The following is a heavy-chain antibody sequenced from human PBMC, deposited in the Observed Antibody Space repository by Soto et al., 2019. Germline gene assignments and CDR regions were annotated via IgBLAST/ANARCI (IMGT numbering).Heavy chain of an antibody. J-gene: IGHJ5*02. Sequence: PGESLKISCKGSANNFTDYWITWVRQMPGKGLEWMGRIDPSDSYTDYSPSFRGHVTISTDNSINTAYLQWTSLKASDTAIYYCARSWFDPWGQGTLVTVS. CDR2: IDPSDSYT. V-gene: IGHV5-10-1*01. CDR1: ANNFTDYW. CDR3: ARSWFDP.